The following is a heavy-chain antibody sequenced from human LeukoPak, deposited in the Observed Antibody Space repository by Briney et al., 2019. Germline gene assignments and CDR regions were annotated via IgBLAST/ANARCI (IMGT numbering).Heavy chain of an antibody. CDR3: AKLVNSGYLNDAFDI. CDR2: ISSSGSTV. D-gene: IGHD3-22*01. Sequence: GGSLRLSCAASGFTFSSYEMNWVRQAPGKGLEWVSSISSSGSTVYYADSVKGRFTISRDNSKNTLYLQMNSLRAEDTAVYYCAKLVNSGYLNDAFDIWGQGTMVTVSS. J-gene: IGHJ3*02. V-gene: IGHV3-48*03. CDR1: GFTFSSYE.